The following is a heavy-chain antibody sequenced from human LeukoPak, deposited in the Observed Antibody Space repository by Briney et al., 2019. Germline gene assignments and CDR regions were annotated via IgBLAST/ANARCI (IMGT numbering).Heavy chain of an antibody. CDR3: GRSMATKGGY. D-gene: IGHD5-24*01. V-gene: IGHV3-23*01. CDR2: ISGSGGSP. J-gene: IGHJ4*02. Sequence: GGSLRLSCAASGFTFGSYAMSWVRQAPGKGLEWVSAISGSGGSPWYADSVRGRSTISRDNSKNTLYLQMNSLRAEDTAVYYCGRSMATKGGYWGQGTLVTVSS. CDR1: GFTFGSYA.